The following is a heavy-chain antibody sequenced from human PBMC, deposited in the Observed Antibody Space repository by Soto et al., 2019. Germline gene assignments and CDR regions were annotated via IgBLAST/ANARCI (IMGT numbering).Heavy chain of an antibody. V-gene: IGHV3-74*03. CDR3: VRAPKDGDF. J-gene: IGHJ4*02. CDR2: LNNDGSDT. Sequence: EVQLVESGGDLVQPGGSLRLSGAASGFAFSGYWMHWVRQAPGKGLVWVSRLNNDGSDTKYADSVKGRFTIARDNARNTRYLQMDRLRAEDAGVYYGVRAPKDGDFWGRGTLVTVAS. CDR1: GFAFSGYW.